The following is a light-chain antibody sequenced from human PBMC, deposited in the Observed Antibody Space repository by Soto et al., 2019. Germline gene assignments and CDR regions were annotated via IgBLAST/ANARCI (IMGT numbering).Light chain of an antibody. CDR3: QQRNNWPPIT. CDR2: DAS. V-gene: IGKV3-11*01. CDR1: QSVSSY. Sequence: IVLSQSPGTLPLSPGERAALSCRASQSVSSYLAWYQQRPGQAPRLLIYDASNRATGIPARFSGSGSGTDFTLTIDNLEPEDFAIYYCQQRNNWPPITFGQGTRLEIK. J-gene: IGKJ5*01.